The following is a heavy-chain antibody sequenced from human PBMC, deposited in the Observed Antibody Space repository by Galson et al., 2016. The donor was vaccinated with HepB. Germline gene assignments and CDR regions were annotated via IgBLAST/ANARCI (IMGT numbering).Heavy chain of an antibody. CDR2: ISGSGGAT. CDR1: GFTFSSYA. J-gene: IGHJ1*01. CDR3: AKDRFRAQSRTAKIEAAGTCLEH. D-gene: IGHD6-13*01. V-gene: IGHV3-23*01. Sequence: SLRLSCAASGFTFSSYAMSWVRQAPGKGLEWLSVISGSGGATYYGDSVKGRFTISRDNSKNTLYLQMNALRVEDTAVYFCAKDRFRAQSRTAKIEAAGTCLEHWGQGTLVTVSS.